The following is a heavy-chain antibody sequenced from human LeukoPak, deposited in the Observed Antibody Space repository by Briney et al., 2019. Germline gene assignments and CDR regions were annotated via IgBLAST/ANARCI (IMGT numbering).Heavy chain of an antibody. Sequence: GGSLRLSCAASGFTFSSYSMNWVRQAPGRGLEWVSSISSSSSYIYYVDSVKGRFTISRDNAKNSLYLQMNSLRAEDTAVYYCARDWEYYYDSSGYHPFDYWGQGTLVTVSS. CDR1: GFTFSSYS. D-gene: IGHD3-22*01. V-gene: IGHV3-21*01. CDR3: ARDWEYYYDSSGYHPFDY. CDR2: ISSSSSYI. J-gene: IGHJ4*02.